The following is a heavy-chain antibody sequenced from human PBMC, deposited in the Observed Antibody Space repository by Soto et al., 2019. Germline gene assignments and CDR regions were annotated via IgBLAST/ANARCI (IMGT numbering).Heavy chain of an antibody. D-gene: IGHD2-8*02. CDR1: GGSFSAYY. Sequence: QVQLQQWGAGLLKPSETLSLTCAVYGGSFSAYYWSWIRQPPGKGLEWIGEINHSGSTNYNPSLKSRVTLSVDPSKNQFSLKLSSVPAADTAVYYCARGQSSLLLDCWGQGILVTVSS. CDR3: ARGQSSLLLDC. J-gene: IGHJ4*02. V-gene: IGHV4-34*01. CDR2: INHSGST.